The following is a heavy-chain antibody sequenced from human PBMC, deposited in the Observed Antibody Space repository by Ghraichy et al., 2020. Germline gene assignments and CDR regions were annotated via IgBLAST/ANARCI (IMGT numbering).Heavy chain of an antibody. J-gene: IGHJ4*02. CDR2: ISGSGGST. V-gene: IGHV3-23*01. D-gene: IGHD6-19*01. Sequence: GGSLRLSCAASGFTFSSYAMSWVRQAPGKGLEWVSAISGSGGSTYYADSVKGRFTISRDNSKNTLYLQMNSLRAEDTAVYYCAKDHSSGWYGVWMGIDYWGQGTLVTVSS. CDR3: AKDHSSGWYGVWMGIDY. CDR1: GFTFSSYA.